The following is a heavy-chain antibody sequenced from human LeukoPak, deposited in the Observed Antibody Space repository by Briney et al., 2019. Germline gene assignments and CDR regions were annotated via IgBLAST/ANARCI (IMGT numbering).Heavy chain of an antibody. CDR3: ARGLQLYYYYCYYMDV. Sequence: GGSLRLSCAASGFTFSSYAMHWVRQAPGKGLEWVAVISYDGSNKYYADSVKGRFTISRDNSKNTLYLQMNSLRAEDTAVYYCARGLQLYYYYCYYMDVWGKGTTVTVSS. V-gene: IGHV3-30*01. CDR2: ISYDGSNK. D-gene: IGHD1-1*01. J-gene: IGHJ6*03. CDR1: GFTFSSYA.